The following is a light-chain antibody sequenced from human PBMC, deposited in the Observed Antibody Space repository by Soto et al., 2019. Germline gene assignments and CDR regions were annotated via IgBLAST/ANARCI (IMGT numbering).Light chain of an antibody. CDR1: QDIRGA. V-gene: IGKV1-13*02. CDR2: DVS. Sequence: AIQLTQSPSSLSASVGDRVTITCRASQDIRGALAWYQQKPGKAPKMLIYDVSTLESGFPLRFSGSICGTDFPLTISSRQPVDFATYYFHQFNSYPTTFGQGTRLEI. CDR3: HQFNSYPTT. J-gene: IGKJ5*01.